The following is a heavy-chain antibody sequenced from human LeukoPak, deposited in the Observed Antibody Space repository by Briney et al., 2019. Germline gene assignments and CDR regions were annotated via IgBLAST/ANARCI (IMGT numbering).Heavy chain of an antibody. D-gene: IGHD2-15*01. CDR3: ARRHCSGGSCYWFDP. CDR2: IIPIFGTA. Sequence: SVKVSCKASGGTFSSYAISWVRQAPGQGLEWMGGIIPIFGTANYAQKFQGRVTITADESTSTAYMELSSLRSEDTAVYYCARRHCSGGSCYWFDPWGQETLVTVSS. V-gene: IGHV1-69*13. J-gene: IGHJ5*02. CDR1: GGTFSSYA.